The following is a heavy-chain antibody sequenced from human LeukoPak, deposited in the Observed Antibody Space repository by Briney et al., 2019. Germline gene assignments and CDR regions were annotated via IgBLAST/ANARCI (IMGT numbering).Heavy chain of an antibody. CDR3: ARGYSSDN. D-gene: IGHD2-21*01. Sequence: PGGSLRLSCAASGFTVSSNYMSWVRQAPGKGLEWVSVIYSGGSTYYAESVKGRLTISRDNSKNTLNLQMNSLRAEDAAVYYCARGYSSDNWGQGTLVTVSS. V-gene: IGHV3-66*01. CDR1: GFTVSSNY. CDR2: IYSGGST. J-gene: IGHJ4*02.